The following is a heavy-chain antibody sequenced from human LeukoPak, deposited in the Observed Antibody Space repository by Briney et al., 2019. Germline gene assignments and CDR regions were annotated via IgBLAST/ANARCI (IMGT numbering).Heavy chain of an antibody. Sequence: GGSLRLSCAASGFTFSSYSMNWVRQAPGKGLAWVSSISSSSSYIYYADSVKGRFTISRDNAKNPLYLQMNSLRAEDTAVYYCARGGYSYGHFDYWGQGTLVTVSS. V-gene: IGHV3-21*01. CDR1: GFTFSSYS. D-gene: IGHD5-18*01. CDR3: ARGGYSYGHFDY. CDR2: ISSSSSYI. J-gene: IGHJ4*02.